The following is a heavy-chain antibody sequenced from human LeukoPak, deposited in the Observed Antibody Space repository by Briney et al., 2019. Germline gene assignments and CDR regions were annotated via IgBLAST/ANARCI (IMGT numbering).Heavy chain of an antibody. D-gene: IGHD6-13*01. J-gene: IGHJ4*02. CDR1: GGSISSGGYS. CDR2: IYHSGSA. CDR3: ARLEGIAAAGGYFDY. Sequence: SQTLSLTCAVSGGSISSGGYSWTWIRQPPGKGLEWIGYIYHSGSAYYNPSLKSRVTISVDRSRNHFSLKLSSVTAADTAVYYCARLEGIAAAGGYFDYWGQGTLVTVSS. V-gene: IGHV4-30-2*01.